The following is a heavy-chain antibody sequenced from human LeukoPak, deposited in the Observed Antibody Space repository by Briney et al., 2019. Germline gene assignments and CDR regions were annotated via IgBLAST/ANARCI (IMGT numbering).Heavy chain of an antibody. D-gene: IGHD3-22*01. CDR3: AKDAEVYYYDSSGPFDY. Sequence: GGSLRLSCPASGFTFSSYAMSWVRQAPGKGLEWVSAISGSGGSTYYADSVKGRFTISRDNSKNTLYLQMNSLRAGDTAVYYCAKDAEVYYYDSSGPFDYWGQGTLVTVSS. CDR1: GFTFSSYA. CDR2: ISGSGGST. J-gene: IGHJ4*02. V-gene: IGHV3-23*01.